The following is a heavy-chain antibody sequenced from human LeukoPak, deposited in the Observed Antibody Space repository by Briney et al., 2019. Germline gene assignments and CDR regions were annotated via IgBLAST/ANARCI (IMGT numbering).Heavy chain of an antibody. CDR3: ARAKGTRTNAFDI. Sequence: ASVKVSCKASGGTFSSYAISWVRQAPRQGLEWMGGIIPIFGTANYAQKFQGKVTITTDESTSTAYMELSSLRSEDTAVYYCARAKGTRTNAFDIWGQGTMVTVSS. CDR1: GGTFSSYA. V-gene: IGHV1-69*05. D-gene: IGHD1/OR15-1a*01. J-gene: IGHJ3*02. CDR2: IIPIFGTA.